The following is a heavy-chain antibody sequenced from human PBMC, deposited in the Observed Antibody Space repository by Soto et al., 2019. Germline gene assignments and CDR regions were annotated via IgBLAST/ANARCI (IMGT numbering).Heavy chain of an antibody. CDR3: ARARGITGTRSYYYGMDV. CDR2: IKQDGSEK. D-gene: IGHD1-20*01. Sequence: EVQLEESGGGLVQPGGSLRLSCAASGFTFSTYWVNWVRQAPGKGLEWVANIKQDGSEKYYVDSVKGRFTISRDNAKNSLYLQMNSLRAEDTAVYYCARARGITGTRSYYYGMDVWGQGTTVTVSS. J-gene: IGHJ6*02. V-gene: IGHV3-7*05. CDR1: GFTFSTYW.